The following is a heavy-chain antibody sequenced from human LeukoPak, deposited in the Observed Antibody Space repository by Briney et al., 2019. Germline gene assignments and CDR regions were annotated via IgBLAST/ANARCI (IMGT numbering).Heavy chain of an antibody. Sequence: SETLSLTCGVYGGSLSRYYWTWIRQPPGKGLGWIGEINHSGSTNYNPSLKSRVTTVVDTSKNQFSLKLNSMTAADTAIYYCARVLRRGGYTHAFDIWGQGTMVTVSS. CDR1: GGSLSRYY. D-gene: IGHD5-24*01. J-gene: IGHJ3*02. CDR2: INHSGST. CDR3: ARVLRRGGYTHAFDI. V-gene: IGHV4-34*01.